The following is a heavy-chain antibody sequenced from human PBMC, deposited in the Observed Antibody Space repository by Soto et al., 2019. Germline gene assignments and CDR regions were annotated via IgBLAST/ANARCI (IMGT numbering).Heavy chain of an antibody. D-gene: IGHD6-6*01. V-gene: IGHV4-34*01. Sequence: SETLSLTCAVYGGSFSGYYWSWIRQPPGKGLEWIGEINHSGSTNYNPSLKSRVTISVDTYKNKFSLKLSSVTAADTAVYYCARGDTSNSYYFDYWGQGTLVTVS. CDR3: ARGDTSNSYYFDY. CDR2: INHSGST. CDR1: GGSFSGYY. J-gene: IGHJ4*02.